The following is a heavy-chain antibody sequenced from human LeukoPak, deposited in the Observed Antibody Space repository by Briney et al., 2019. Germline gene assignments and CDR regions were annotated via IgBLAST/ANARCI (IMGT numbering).Heavy chain of an antibody. J-gene: IGHJ4*02. CDR1: GFTVSSNY. CDR3: ARSDSSSWYSLHDY. Sequence: GGSLRLSCAASGFTVSSNYMSWVRQAPGKGLEWVANMNQDGSEKYHVDSVKDRFTISRDNAKNSLYLQMNSLRAEDTAVYYCARSDSSSWYSLHDYWGQGTLVTVSS. CDR2: MNQDGSEK. D-gene: IGHD6-13*01. V-gene: IGHV3-7*01.